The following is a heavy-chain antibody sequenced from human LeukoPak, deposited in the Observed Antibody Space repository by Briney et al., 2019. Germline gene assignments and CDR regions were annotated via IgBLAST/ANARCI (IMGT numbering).Heavy chain of an antibody. Sequence: SETLSLTCTVSGGSISSSSYYWGWIRQPPGKGLEWIGSIYYSGSTYYNPSLKSRVTISVDTSKNQFSLKLSSVTAADTAVYYCAGRGYSNYAWSYAFDIWGQGTMVTVSS. V-gene: IGHV4-39*01. J-gene: IGHJ3*02. CDR3: AGRGYSNYAWSYAFDI. D-gene: IGHD4-11*01. CDR2: IYYSGST. CDR1: GGSISSSSYY.